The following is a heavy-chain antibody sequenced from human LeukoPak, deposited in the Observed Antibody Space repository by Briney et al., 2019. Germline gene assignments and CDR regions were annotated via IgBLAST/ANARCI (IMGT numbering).Heavy chain of an antibody. Sequence: SGRSLRLSCAASGFTFSNFAMNWVRQAPGKGLEWVSTISGSGGSTYYADSVKGRFTISRDNSKNTLYLQMNSLRAEDTAVYYCAKMVHTEQWLVPFDYWGQGTLVTVSS. V-gene: IGHV3-23*01. CDR3: AKMVHTEQWLVPFDY. CDR1: GFTFSNFA. J-gene: IGHJ4*02. CDR2: ISGSGGST. D-gene: IGHD6-19*01.